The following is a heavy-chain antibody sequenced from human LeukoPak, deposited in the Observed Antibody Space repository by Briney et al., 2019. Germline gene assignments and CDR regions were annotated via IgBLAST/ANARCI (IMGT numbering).Heavy chain of an antibody. V-gene: IGHV3-20*04. CDR1: GFTFDDYG. J-gene: IGHJ4*02. Sequence: GGSLRLSCAASGFTFDDYGMSWVRHAPGKGLESVSGINWNGGSTVYADSVKGRFTISKDNSKNTLYLQMNSLRAEDTAVYYCARDSFEDSSAYYFDYWGQGTLVTVSS. D-gene: IGHD3-22*01. CDR2: INWNGGST. CDR3: ARDSFEDSSAYYFDY.